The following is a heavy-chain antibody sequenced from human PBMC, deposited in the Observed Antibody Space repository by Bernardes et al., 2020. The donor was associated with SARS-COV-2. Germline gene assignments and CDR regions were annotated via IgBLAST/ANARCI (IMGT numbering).Heavy chain of an antibody. CDR1: GFTFSSYW. J-gene: IGHJ5*02. V-gene: IGHV3-74*01. CDR2: IYNYGSTL. Sequence: GGSLRLSCAASGFTFSSYWMSWVRQAPGKGLEWVSRIYNYGSTLNSADSVKGRFTISRDNSRNTLYLQMNNLRAEDTAVYYCAKDVAVEYSTWSLGTLVNVTS. D-gene: IGHD6-6*01. CDR3: AKDVAVEYST.